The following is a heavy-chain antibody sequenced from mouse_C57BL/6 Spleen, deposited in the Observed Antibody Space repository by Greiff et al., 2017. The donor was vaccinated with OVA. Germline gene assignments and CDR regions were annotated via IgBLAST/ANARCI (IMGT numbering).Heavy chain of an antibody. Sequence: VQLQQPGAELVKPGASVKLSCKASGYTFTSYWMHWVKQRPGRGLEWIGRIDPNSGGTKYNEKFKSKATLTVDKPSSTAYMQLSSLTSEDAAVYYCARGTTVVAEEVDYWGQGTTLTVSS. V-gene: IGHV1-72*01. CDR2: IDPNSGGT. CDR3: ARGTTVVAEEVDY. D-gene: IGHD1-1*01. CDR1: GYTFTSYW. J-gene: IGHJ2*01.